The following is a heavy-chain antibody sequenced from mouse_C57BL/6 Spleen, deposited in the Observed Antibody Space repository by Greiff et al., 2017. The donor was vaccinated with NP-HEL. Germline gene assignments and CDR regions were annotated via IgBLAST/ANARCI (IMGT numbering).Heavy chain of an antibody. D-gene: IGHD1-1*01. J-gene: IGHJ4*01. Sequence: VQLKESGAELVRPGASVKLSCTASGFNIKDDYMHWVKQRPEQGLEWIGWIDPENGDPEYASKFQGKATITADTSSNPAYLQLSSLTSEDTAVYYCTCYGSSLLDYWGQGTSVTVSS. CDR3: TCYGSSLLDY. V-gene: IGHV14-4*01. CDR1: GFNIKDDY. CDR2: IDPENGDP.